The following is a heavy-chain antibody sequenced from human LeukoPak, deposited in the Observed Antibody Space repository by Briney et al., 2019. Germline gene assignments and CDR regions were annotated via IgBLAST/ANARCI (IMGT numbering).Heavy chain of an antibody. D-gene: IGHD3-3*01. CDR2: ISGSGGST. CDR1: GFTFSSYA. CDR3: AKRNYDFWSGYYRRAENHFDY. V-gene: IGHV3-23*01. Sequence: GRSLRLXCAASGFTFSSYAMSWVRLAPGKGLESVSSISGSGGSTYYADSVKGRFTISRDNSKSTLYLQMNSLRAEDTAVYYCAKRNYDFWSGYYRRAENHFDYWGQGTLVTVSS. J-gene: IGHJ4*02.